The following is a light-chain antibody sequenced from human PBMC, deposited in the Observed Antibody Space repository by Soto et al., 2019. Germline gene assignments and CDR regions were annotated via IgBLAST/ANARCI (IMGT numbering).Light chain of an antibody. CDR2: GAS. J-gene: IGKJ1*01. Sequence: EIVMTNSPATLSVSPGERATLSCRASQSVTSNLAWYQHKPGQAPRLLIYGASTRATGIPARFSGSGSGTEFTLTISSLQSEDFAVYYCQQYNNWPRTFGQGTKVDIK. CDR1: QSVTSN. V-gene: IGKV3-15*01. CDR3: QQYNNWPRT.